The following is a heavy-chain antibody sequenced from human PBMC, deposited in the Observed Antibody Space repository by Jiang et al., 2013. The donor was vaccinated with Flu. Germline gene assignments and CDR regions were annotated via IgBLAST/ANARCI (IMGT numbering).Heavy chain of an antibody. CDR1: GFSFTNFA. CDR2: FSVRAAST. Sequence: VQLVESGGGLVQPGESLRLSCAVSGFSFTNFAMNWVRQAPGKGLEWVAGFSVRAASTEFADSVKGRFTISTDDSKNTLYLHMNSLTVDDTAIYYCARDQTAYSDFWGRLGSNWLGPWGQGTQVTVSS. D-gene: IGHD3-3*01. CDR3: ARDQTAYSDFWGRLGSNWLGP. V-gene: IGHV3-23*04. J-gene: IGHJ5*02.